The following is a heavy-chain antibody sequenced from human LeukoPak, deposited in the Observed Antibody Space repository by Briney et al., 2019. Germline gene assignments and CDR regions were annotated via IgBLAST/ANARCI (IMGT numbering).Heavy chain of an antibody. CDR2: TNAGNGNT. J-gene: IGHJ4*02. Sequence: GASVKVSCKASGYTFTSYAMHWVRQAPGQRLEWMGWTNAGNGNTKYSQKFQGRVTITRDTSASTAYMELSSLRSEDTAVYYCAVLYCSSTSCFDFDYWGQGTLVTVSS. V-gene: IGHV1-3*01. CDR1: GYTFTSYA. CDR3: AVLYCSSTSCFDFDY. D-gene: IGHD2-2*01.